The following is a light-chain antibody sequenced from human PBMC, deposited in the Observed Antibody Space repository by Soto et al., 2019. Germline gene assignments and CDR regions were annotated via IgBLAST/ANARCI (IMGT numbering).Light chain of an antibody. J-gene: IGLJ1*01. CDR1: VRDIGAYDY. CDR2: GVK. CDR3: SSYTTSYFYV. V-gene: IGLV2-14*01. Sequence: QSALTEPSSVSGCPGPPITISCTGSVRDIGAYDYVSWYQQHPGKAPKLLIYGVKNRPSGVSYRFSASKSAFTASLTISGLQAEDEAHYYCSSYTTSYFYVFGPGTKVTV.